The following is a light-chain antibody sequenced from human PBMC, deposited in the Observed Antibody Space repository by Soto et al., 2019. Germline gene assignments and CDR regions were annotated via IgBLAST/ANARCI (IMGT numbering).Light chain of an antibody. Sequence: EIVMTQSPATLSVSPGERATLSCRASQSVNSKLAWYQQKPGQAPRLLIYGASTRATGIPARFSGSGSGTEFTLTISSLQSEDFAVYYCQQYNAWPRTFGQGTKVEIK. CDR2: GAS. V-gene: IGKV3-15*01. CDR3: QQYNAWPRT. CDR1: QSVNSK. J-gene: IGKJ1*01.